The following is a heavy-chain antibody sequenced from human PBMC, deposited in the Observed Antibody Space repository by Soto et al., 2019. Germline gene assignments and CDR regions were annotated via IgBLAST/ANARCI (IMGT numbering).Heavy chain of an antibody. CDR1: GFTFNSYA. CDR3: ARTLAVAVPWYYGMDV. D-gene: IGHD6-19*01. CDR2: TSLSGDST. V-gene: IGHV3-23*01. J-gene: IGHJ6*02. Sequence: PGGSLRLSCEASGFTFNSYAMNWFRQAPGKGLEWVSATSLSGDSTYFADSVKGRFMISRDNSKNTLYLQMNSLRAEDTAIYHCARTLAVAVPWYYGMDVWGQGTTVTVSS.